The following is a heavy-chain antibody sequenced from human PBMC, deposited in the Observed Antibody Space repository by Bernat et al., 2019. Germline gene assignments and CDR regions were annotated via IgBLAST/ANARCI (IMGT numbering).Heavy chain of an antibody. CDR3: ARLYDAFDI. CDR2: IYSDGNT. Sequence: EVQLVESGGGLVQRGGSLRLSCAASGFTVSFNYMSWVRQAPGKGLEWVSIIYSDGNTYYADSVKGRFTISRDNSKNTLYLQMNSLRVEDTAVYYCARLYDAFDIWGQGTKVTVSS. V-gene: IGHV3-66*01. J-gene: IGHJ3*02. CDR1: GFTVSFNY.